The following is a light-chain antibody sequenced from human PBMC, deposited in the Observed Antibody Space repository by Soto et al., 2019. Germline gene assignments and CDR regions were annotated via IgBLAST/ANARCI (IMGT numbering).Light chain of an antibody. CDR1: QSISSY. V-gene: IGKV1-39*01. CDR3: QQSYSSPFT. J-gene: IGKJ4*01. Sequence: DIQMTQSPSSLSASVGDRVTITCRASQSISSYLNWYQQKPGKAAKLLIYAASSLQSVVPSRFSGSESGTDFTLTISSLQPEDFATYYCQQSYSSPFTFGGGTKVEIK. CDR2: AAS.